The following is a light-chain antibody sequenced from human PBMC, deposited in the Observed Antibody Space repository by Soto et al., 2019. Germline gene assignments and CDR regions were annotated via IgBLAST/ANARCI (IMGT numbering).Light chain of an antibody. J-gene: IGKJ2*02. Sequence: DIQMTQSPSTLSASVGDRVTIICRASQSISRWLAGYQQKPEKAPKLLIYDASNLERGVPSRFNGSGSRTDFTLSISSLQPDDFATYYCQHYNSYSRTFGQGTKLEIK. V-gene: IGKV1-5*02. CDR1: QSISRW. CDR2: DAS. CDR3: QHYNSYSRT.